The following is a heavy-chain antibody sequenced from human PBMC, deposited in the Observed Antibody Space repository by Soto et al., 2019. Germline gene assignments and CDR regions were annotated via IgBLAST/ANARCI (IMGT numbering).Heavy chain of an antibody. D-gene: IGHD3-10*01. Sequence: ASVKVSCKASGYTFTSYGISLVRQAPGQGLEWMGWISAYNGNTNYAQKLQRRVTMTTDTSTSTAYMELRSLRSDDTAVYYCAIIGMVRGVIITSGWFDPWGQGTLVTVSS. V-gene: IGHV1-18*01. J-gene: IGHJ5*02. CDR1: GYTFTSYG. CDR2: ISAYNGNT. CDR3: AIIGMVRGVIITSGWFDP.